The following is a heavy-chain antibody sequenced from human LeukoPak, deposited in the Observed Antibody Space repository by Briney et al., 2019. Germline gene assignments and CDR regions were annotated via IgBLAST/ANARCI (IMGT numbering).Heavy chain of an antibody. CDR2: INPNSGGT. CDR1: GYTFSDYY. Sequence: ASVKVSCKASGYTFSDYYIHWVRQAPGQGLEWMGWINPNSGGTNYAQKFQGRVTMTRDTSISTAYMELSRLRSDDTAVYYCARWVGATAFMDYWGQGTLVTVSP. J-gene: IGHJ4*02. V-gene: IGHV1-2*02. D-gene: IGHD1-26*01. CDR3: ARWVGATAFMDY.